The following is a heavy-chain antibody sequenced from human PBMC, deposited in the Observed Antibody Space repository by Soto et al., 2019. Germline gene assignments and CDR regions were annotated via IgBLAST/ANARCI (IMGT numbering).Heavy chain of an antibody. CDR1: GGSVSSGSYY. D-gene: IGHD7-27*01. Sequence: QVRLQESGPGLVKPSETMSLTCTVSGGSVSSGSYYWSWIRQPPGKGLEWIGYIYYSGSTNYNPSLKSRVTISVDTSKNQFSLKLSSVTAADTAVYYCAGADWGGEHTSEYCRQGTLVTVSS. V-gene: IGHV4-61*01. CDR2: IYYSGST. J-gene: IGHJ4*02. CDR3: AGADWGGEHTSEY.